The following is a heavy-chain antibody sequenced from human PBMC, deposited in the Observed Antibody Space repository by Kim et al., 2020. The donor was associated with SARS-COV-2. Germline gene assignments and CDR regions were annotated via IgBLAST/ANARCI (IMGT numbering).Heavy chain of an antibody. CDR3: ARTYTEGYYYYYGMDV. D-gene: IGHD2-2*02. V-gene: IGHV3-30*04. J-gene: IGHJ6*01. CDR1: GFTFSSYA. CDR2: ISYDGSNK. Sequence: GGSLRLSCAASGFTFSSYAMHWVRQAPGKGLEWVAVISYDGSNKYYADSVKGRFTISRDNSKNTLYLQMNSLRAEDTAVYYCARTYTEGYYYYYGMDVWG.